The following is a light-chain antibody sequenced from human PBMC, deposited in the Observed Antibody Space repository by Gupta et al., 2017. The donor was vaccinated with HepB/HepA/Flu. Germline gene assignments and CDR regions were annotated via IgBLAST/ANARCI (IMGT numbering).Light chain of an antibody. CDR1: SSNIGAGYD. V-gene: IGLV1-40*01. CDR2: GNS. CDR3: QSYDSSLSGRV. Sequence: CTGSSSNIGAGYDVHWYQQLPGTAPKLLIYGNSNRPSGVPDRFSGSKSGTSASLAITGLQAEDEADYYCQSYDSSLSGRVFGTGTKVTVL. J-gene: IGLJ1*01.